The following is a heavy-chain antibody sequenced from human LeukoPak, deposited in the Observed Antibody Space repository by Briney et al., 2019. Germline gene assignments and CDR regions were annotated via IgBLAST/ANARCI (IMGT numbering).Heavy chain of an antibody. J-gene: IGHJ2*01. Sequence: KASETLSLTCAVYGGSFSGYYWSWIRQPPGKGLEWIGEINHSGSTNYNPSLKSRATISVDTSKNQFSLKLSSVTAADTAVYYCARGSYSSSWYFSWYFDLWGRGTLVTVSS. V-gene: IGHV4-34*01. CDR3: ARGSYSSSWYFSWYFDL. D-gene: IGHD6-13*01. CDR2: INHSGST. CDR1: GGSFSGYY.